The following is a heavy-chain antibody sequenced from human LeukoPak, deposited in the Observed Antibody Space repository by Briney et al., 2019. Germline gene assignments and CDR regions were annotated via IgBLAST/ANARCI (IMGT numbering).Heavy chain of an antibody. V-gene: IGHV3-23*01. Sequence: PGGSLRLSCAASGFTFSSYAMSWVRQAPGKGLEWVSAISGSGGSTYYADSVKGRFTISRDNSKNTLYLQMNSLRAEDTAVYYCARPAYIPGCYYYYMDVWGKGSTVTVSS. CDR1: GFTFSSYA. CDR2: ISGSGGST. D-gene: IGHD2-2*02. J-gene: IGHJ6*03. CDR3: ARPAYIPGCYYYYMDV.